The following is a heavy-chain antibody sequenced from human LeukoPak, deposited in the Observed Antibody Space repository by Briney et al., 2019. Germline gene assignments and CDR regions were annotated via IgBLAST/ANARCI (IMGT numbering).Heavy chain of an antibody. D-gene: IGHD2-15*01. CDR1: GYTFTNYD. CDR2: MNPISGNT. Sequence: ASVKVSCKASGYTFTNYDINWVRQATGQGLEWMGWMNPISGNTDYAQKFQCRVTMTRNTSISTAYMELSSLRSEDTAVYYCARELIVVVVAATRGESYYYYGMDVWGQGTTVTVSS. V-gene: IGHV1-8*01. J-gene: IGHJ6*02. CDR3: ARELIVVVVAATRGESYYYYGMDV.